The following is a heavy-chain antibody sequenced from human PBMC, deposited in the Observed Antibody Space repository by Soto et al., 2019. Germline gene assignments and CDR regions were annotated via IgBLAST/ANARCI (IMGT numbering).Heavy chain of an antibody. CDR1: GGSISSYY. Sequence: QVQLQESGPGLVKPSETLYLTCTVSGGSISSYYWNWIRQPPGKGLEWIGYIYHSGSNNYNPSLKSRVTISVDTSKNPFSLKLRSVTAADTAVYYCARWLGYSSGRYGDYWGQGSLVTVSS. CDR3: ARWLGYSSGRYGDY. D-gene: IGHD6-19*01. J-gene: IGHJ4*02. CDR2: IYHSGSN. V-gene: IGHV4-59*08.